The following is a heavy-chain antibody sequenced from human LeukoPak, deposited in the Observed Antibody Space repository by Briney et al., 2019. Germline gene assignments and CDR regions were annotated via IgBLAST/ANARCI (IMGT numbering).Heavy chain of an antibody. J-gene: IGHJ3*02. D-gene: IGHD6-6*01. Sequence: SETLSLTCTVSGGSISSYYWSWIRQPPGKGLEWIGYIYYSGSTNYNPSLKSRVTISVDTSKNQFSLKLSSVTAANTAVYYCARLLSIAARDDAFDIWGQGTMVTVSS. CDR3: ARLLSIAARDDAFDI. CDR1: GGSISSYY. CDR2: IYYSGST. V-gene: IGHV4-59*08.